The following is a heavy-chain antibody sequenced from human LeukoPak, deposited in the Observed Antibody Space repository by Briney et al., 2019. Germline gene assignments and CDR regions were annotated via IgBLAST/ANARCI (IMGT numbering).Heavy chain of an antibody. V-gene: IGHV1-2*02. CDR1: GCTFTGYY. CDR3: ARGGVRTAASSLGY. J-gene: IGHJ4*01. D-gene: IGHD6-13*01. Sequence: ASVKVSCKASGCTFTGYYLHWVRQAPGQGLEWMGWINPNSGGTNFAQKFRGRVTMTRDTSITTAYMELTRLKSDDTAVYYCARGGVRTAASSLGYWGQGTLVTVSS. CDR2: INPNSGGT.